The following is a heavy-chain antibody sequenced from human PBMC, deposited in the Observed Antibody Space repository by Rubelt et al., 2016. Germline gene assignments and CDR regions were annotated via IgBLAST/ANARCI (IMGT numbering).Heavy chain of an antibody. CDR1: GFTFNRYS. Sequence: EVQLVESGGGLIQPGGSLRLSCVGSGFTFNRYSINWVRQTPGKGLEWVSYIGGSSRPIYYADSVEGRFPISRDNAKNSVYLHMNGLRAEETAVYYCARGIEMASEVFDYWGQGILVAVSS. CDR3: ARGIEMASEVFDY. CDR2: IGGSSRPI. V-gene: IGHV3-48*04. J-gene: IGHJ4*02. D-gene: IGHD5-24*01.